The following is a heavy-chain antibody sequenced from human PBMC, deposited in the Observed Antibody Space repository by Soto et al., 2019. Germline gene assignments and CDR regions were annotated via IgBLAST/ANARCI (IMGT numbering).Heavy chain of an antibody. CDR2: INAGNGNT. J-gene: IGHJ4*02. CDR1: GYTFTSYA. CDR3: ALGIITTTSWYYFDY. D-gene: IGHD3-10*01. Sequence: ASVKVSCKASGYTFTSYAMHWVRQAPGQRLEWMGWINAGNGNTKYSQKFQGRVTITRDTSASTAYMELSSLRSEDTAVYYCALGIITTTSWYYFDYWGQGTLVTAPQ. V-gene: IGHV1-3*01.